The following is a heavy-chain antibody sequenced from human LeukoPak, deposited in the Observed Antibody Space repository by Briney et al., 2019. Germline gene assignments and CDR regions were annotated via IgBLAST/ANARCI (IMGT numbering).Heavy chain of an antibody. D-gene: IGHD3-22*01. J-gene: IGHJ4*02. CDR3: AKDIHYYYDSSGYPAY. Sequence: GGSLRLSCAASGFTFDDYAMHWVRQAPGKGLEWVSLISGDGGSTYYAHSVKGRFTISRDNSKNSPYLQMNSLRTEDTALYYCAKDIHYYYDSSGYPAYWGQGTLVTVSS. CDR1: GFTFDDYA. V-gene: IGHV3-43*02. CDR2: ISGDGGST.